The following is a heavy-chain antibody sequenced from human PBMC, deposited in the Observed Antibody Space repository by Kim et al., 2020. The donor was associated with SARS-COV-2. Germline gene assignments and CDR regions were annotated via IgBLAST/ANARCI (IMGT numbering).Heavy chain of an antibody. CDR2: IYYSGST. V-gene: IGHV4-61*01. Sequence: SETLSLTCTVSGGSVSSGSYYWSWIRQPPGKGLEWIGYIYYSGSTNYNPSLKSRVTISVDTSKNQFSLKLSSVTAADTAVYYCARDHLVAGDYYYYYGMDVWGQGTTVTVSS. J-gene: IGHJ6*02. CDR3: ARDHLVAGDYYYYYGMDV. D-gene: IGHD6-19*01. CDR1: GGSVSSGSYY.